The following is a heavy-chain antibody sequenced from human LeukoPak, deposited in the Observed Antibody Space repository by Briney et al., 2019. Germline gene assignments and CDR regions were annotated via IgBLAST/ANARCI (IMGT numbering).Heavy chain of an antibody. Sequence: GGSLRLSCAASGFTFSSYSMNWVRQAPGKGLEWVSYISRSSSTIYYADSVKGRFTISRDNAKNSLYLQMNSLRAEDTAVYYCASSSVLWFGEFPYYFDYWGQGTLVTVSS. CDR3: ASSSVLWFGEFPYYFDY. CDR2: ISRSSSTI. D-gene: IGHD3-10*01. J-gene: IGHJ4*02. CDR1: GFTFSSYS. V-gene: IGHV3-48*01.